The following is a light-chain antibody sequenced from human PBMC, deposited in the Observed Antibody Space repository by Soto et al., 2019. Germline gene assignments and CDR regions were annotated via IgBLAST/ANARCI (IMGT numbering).Light chain of an antibody. CDR2: AVS. V-gene: IGLV2-14*01. Sequence: QSALTQPASVSGSPGQSITISCTGTSSDVGLYDYVSWYQQHPGKAPQLMIYAVSNRPSGVSNRFSASKSGNTASLFISGLPAEDEADYYCSSYTSDSSYVFGSGTKVTVL. CDR3: SSYTSDSSYV. CDR1: SSDVGLYDY. J-gene: IGLJ1*01.